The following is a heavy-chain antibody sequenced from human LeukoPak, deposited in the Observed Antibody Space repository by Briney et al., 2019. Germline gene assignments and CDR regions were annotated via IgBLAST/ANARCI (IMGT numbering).Heavy chain of an antibody. D-gene: IGHD5-18*01. CDR3: AKVATETAMVTGGFDY. CDR1: GFTFSSYG. Sequence: GVSLRLSCAASGFTFSSYGIHWVRQAPGKGLDWVAFIRNDGSDKYYGDSVKGRFTISRDNSKNTVYLQMNGLRSEDTSVYFCAKVATETAMVTGGFDYWGQGTLVTVSS. CDR2: IRNDGSDK. V-gene: IGHV3-30*02. J-gene: IGHJ4*02.